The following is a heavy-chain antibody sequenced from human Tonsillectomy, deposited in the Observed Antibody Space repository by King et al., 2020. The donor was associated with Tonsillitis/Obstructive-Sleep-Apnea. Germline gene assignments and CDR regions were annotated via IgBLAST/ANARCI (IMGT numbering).Heavy chain of an antibody. CDR1: GFTFSSYA. CDR2: ISGSGGST. J-gene: IGHJ6*03. V-gene: IGHV3-23*04. Sequence: VKLVESGGGLVQPGGSLRLSCAASGFTFSSYAMSWVRQAPGKGLEWVSAISGSGGSTYYADSVKGRFTISRDNSKNTLYLQMNSLRAEDTAVYYCAKRGMTTSRENYYYYYYMDVWGKGTTVTVSS. CDR3: AKRGMTTSRENYYYYYYMDV. D-gene: IGHD4-11*01.